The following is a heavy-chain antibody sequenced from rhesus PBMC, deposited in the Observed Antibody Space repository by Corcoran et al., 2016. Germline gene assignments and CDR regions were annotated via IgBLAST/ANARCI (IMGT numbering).Heavy chain of an antibody. J-gene: IGHJ3*01. Sequence: QVQLQESGPGLEKPSETLSLTCAVSSYSISSGYGWSWIRQPPGKVLEWIGHIGGSSGSTNYNPSLKSRVTISKDTSKNQFSLKLTSVTAADTAVYYCARVSGIGGTMGAFDIWGQGLRVTVSS. CDR2: IGGSSGST. CDR3: ARVSGIGGTMGAFDI. D-gene: IGHD1-20*01. CDR1: SYSISSGYG. V-gene: IGHV4-127*01.